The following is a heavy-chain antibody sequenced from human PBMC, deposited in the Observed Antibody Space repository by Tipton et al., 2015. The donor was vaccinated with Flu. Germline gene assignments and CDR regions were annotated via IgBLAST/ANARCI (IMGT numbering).Heavy chain of an antibody. CDR2: IYYSGST. Sequence: TLSLTCAVSGVSISSGGYYWGWIRQPPGKGLEWIGSIYYSGSTYYNPSLKSRVTISVDTSKDQFSLNLSSVTAADTAVYYCARACGSGGNRWFDPWGQGALVTVSS. CDR1: GVSISSGGYY. V-gene: IGHV4-39*07. J-gene: IGHJ5*02. D-gene: IGHD2-15*01. CDR3: ARACGSGGNRWFDP.